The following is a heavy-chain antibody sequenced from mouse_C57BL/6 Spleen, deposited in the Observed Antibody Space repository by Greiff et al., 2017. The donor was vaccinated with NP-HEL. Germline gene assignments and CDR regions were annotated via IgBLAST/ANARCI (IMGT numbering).Heavy chain of an antibody. Sequence: QVQLQQSGAELVKPGASVKLSCKASGYTFTSYWMHWVKQRPGQGLEWIGMIHPNSGSTNYNEKFKSKATLTVDKSSSTAYMQLSSLTSEDSAVYYCAREGNYDYDDGPFAYWGQGTLVTVSA. CDR3: AREGNYDYDDGPFAY. CDR1: GYTFTSYW. CDR2: IHPNSGST. D-gene: IGHD2-4*01. V-gene: IGHV1-64*01. J-gene: IGHJ3*01.